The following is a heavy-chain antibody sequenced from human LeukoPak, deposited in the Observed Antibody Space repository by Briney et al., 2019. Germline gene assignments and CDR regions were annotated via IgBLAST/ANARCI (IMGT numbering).Heavy chain of an antibody. Sequence: SGTLSLTCTVSGGSISSSGYYWGWIRQPPGKGLEWIGSIYYSGSTYYNPSLKSRVTISVDTSKNQFSLKLSSVTAADTAVYYCARDPNPHYYGSARLFGYWGQGTLVTVSS. J-gene: IGHJ4*02. V-gene: IGHV4-39*07. CDR1: GGSISSSGYY. CDR3: ARDPNPHYYGSARLFGY. D-gene: IGHD3-10*01. CDR2: IYYSGST.